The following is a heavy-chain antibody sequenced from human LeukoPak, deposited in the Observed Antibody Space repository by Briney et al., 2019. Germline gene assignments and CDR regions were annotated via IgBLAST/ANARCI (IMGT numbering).Heavy chain of an antibody. D-gene: IGHD2-15*01. J-gene: IGHJ5*02. V-gene: IGHV1-2*02. Sequence: ASVKVSCKASGYTFTGYYMHWVRQAPGQGLEWMGWINPDTGGTNDAPKFQARVTMTRDTSVNTAYMELSRLRSDDTAAYYCARGECSGGNCYRVDPWGQGTLVTVSS. CDR1: GYTFTGYY. CDR3: ARGECSGGNCYRVDP. CDR2: INPDTGGT.